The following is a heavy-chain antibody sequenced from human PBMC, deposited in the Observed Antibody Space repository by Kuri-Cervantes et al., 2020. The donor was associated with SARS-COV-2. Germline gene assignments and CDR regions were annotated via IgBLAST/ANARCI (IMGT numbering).Heavy chain of an antibody. CDR1: GGSSSGYY. D-gene: IGHD3-10*01. CDR3: AREGQDPGELLRWFDP. V-gene: IGHV4-34*01. Sequence: SETLSLTCAVYGGSSSGYYRSGFRQPPGQGLEWIGENNHSGSTNYNPSLNSRVTISEDTSKTQSSLKLSSVTAAATAVYYCAREGQDPGELLRWFDPWGQGTLVTVSS. CDR2: NNHSGST. J-gene: IGHJ5*02.